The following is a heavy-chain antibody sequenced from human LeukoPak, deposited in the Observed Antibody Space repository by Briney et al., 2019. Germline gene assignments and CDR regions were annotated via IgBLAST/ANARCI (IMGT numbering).Heavy chain of an antibody. Sequence: ASVKVSCKASGYTFTSYGISWVRQAPGQGLEWMGIINPSGGSTSYAQKFQGRVTMTRDTSTSTVYMELSSLRSEDTAVYYCARKVAARGDAFDIWGQGTMVTVSS. CDR2: INPSGGST. D-gene: IGHD6-6*01. V-gene: IGHV1-46*01. CDR3: ARKVAARGDAFDI. CDR1: GYTFTSYG. J-gene: IGHJ3*02.